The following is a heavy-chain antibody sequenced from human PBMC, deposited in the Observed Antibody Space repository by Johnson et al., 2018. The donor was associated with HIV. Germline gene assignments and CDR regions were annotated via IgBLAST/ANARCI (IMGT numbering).Heavy chain of an antibody. CDR1: GFTFSNAW. CDR3: AKAFPYCTGGSCYPHRSPHDAFDI. Sequence: VQLVESGGGLVKPGWSLRLSCAVSGFTFSNAWMRWVRQAPGKGLEWVSVIYSGGSTYYADSMRGRLTISRDNSKNTVYLQMNSLRAEDTAVYYCAKAFPYCTGGSCYPHRSPHDAFDIWGQGTMVTVSS. D-gene: IGHD2-15*01. V-gene: IGHV3-66*01. J-gene: IGHJ3*02. CDR2: IYSGGST.